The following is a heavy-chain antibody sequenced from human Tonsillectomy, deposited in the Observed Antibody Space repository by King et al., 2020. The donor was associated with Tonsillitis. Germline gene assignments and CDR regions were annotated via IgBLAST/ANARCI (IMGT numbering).Heavy chain of an antibody. Sequence: QLQESGPGLVRPSETLSLTCTVSGGSISSSHYYWGWVRQPPGKGLEWNGSVSYNGNAYYNPSLKSPITIAIDTSKNQFSLKLSYVTAADTALYYCARHRTGGAADPFDYWGQGILVTVSS. CDR2: VSYNGNA. D-gene: IGHD6-13*01. CDR1: GGSISSSHYY. V-gene: IGHV4-39*07. CDR3: ARHRTGGAADPFDY. J-gene: IGHJ4*02.